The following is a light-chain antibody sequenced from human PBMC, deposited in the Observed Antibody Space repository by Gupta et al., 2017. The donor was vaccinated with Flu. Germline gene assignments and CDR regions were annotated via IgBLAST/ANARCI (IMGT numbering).Light chain of an antibody. V-gene: IGKV1-33*01. CDR2: DSS. CDR3: QQEDNLPHT. Sequence: DVQMTQSPSSLSASVGDRVTITCQASQDISNYLNWYQQTPGKAPKLLIYDSSNLETGVPSRFSGGGSGTDFTFTISSLQPEDIATYYCQQEDNLPHTFGQGTKVEIK. CDR1: QDISNY. J-gene: IGKJ1*01.